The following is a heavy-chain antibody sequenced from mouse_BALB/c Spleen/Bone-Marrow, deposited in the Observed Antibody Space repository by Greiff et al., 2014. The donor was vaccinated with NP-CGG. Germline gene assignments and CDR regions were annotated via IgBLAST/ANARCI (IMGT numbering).Heavy chain of an antibody. J-gene: IGHJ1*01. CDR1: GYSFTSYW. CDR3: AREREITTVVAGDWYFDV. V-gene: IGHV1S82*01. D-gene: IGHD1-1*01. CDR2: IHPSDSET. Sequence: QVQLQQSGAELVRPGASVKLSCKASGYSFTSYWMNWVKQRPGQGLEWIGMIHPSDSETRLNQKFKDKATLTVDKSSSTAYMQLSSPASEDSAVYYSAREREITTVVAGDWYFDVWGAGTTVTVSS.